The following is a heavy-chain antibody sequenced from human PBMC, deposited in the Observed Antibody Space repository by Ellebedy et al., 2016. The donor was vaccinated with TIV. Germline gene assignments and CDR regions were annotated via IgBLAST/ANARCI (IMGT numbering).Heavy chain of an antibody. J-gene: IGHJ3*02. V-gene: IGHV3-21*06. CDR3: ARLIGCTCYCAFDI. Sequence: GRFTISRDNAKNSLYLQMNSLRAEDTAVYYCARLIGCTCYCAFDIWGQGTMVTVSS. D-gene: IGHD2-15*01.